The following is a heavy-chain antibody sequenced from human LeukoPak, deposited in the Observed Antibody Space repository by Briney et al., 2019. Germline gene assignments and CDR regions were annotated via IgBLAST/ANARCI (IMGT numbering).Heavy chain of an antibody. V-gene: IGHV3-7*01. D-gene: IGHD4-17*01. CDR2: INQDGSEK. J-gene: IGHJ6*03. CDR1: GFKFSTYW. Sequence: PGGSLRHSCAASGFKFSTYWMTWVRQAPGKGLEWVANINQDGSEKYYVDSVKGRFTISRDNAKSSLYLQMNSLRAEDTAVYYCASYGDYGPSYYHHYMEVWGEGTTVTVSS. CDR3: ASYGDYGPSYYHHYMEV.